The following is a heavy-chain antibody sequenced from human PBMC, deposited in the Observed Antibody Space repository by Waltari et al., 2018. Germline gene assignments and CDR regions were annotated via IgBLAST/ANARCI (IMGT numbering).Heavy chain of an antibody. D-gene: IGHD3-3*02. J-gene: IGHJ5*02. V-gene: IGHV4-39*01. CDR2: IPYSGST. CDR1: GGPISSSSYY. Sequence: QLQLQESGPGLVKPSATLSLTCTASGGPISSSSYYWGWIRQPPGKGLEWIGSIPYSGSTYYNTSLMSRVTISVDTSKNQFSLKLTSVIAAETAVFYCARFSKSANWIDPWGQGTLVTVSS. CDR3: ARFSKSANWIDP.